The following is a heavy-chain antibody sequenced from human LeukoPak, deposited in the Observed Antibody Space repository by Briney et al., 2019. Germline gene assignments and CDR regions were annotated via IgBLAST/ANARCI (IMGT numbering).Heavy chain of an antibody. J-gene: IGHJ4*02. V-gene: IGHV1-2*06. CDR1: GYTFTGYY. CDR2: INPNSGGT. CDR3: ARDRRYCSGGSCQPFDY. D-gene: IGHD2-15*01. Sequence: GASVKVSCKASGYTFTGYYMHWVRQAPGQGLEWMGRINPNSGGTNYAQKFQGRVTMTRDTSISTAYMELSRLRSDDTAVYYCARDRRYCSGGSCQPFDYWGQGTLVTVSS.